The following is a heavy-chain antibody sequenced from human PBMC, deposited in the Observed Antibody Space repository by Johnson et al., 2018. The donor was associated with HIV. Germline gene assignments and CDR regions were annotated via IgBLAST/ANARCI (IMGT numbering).Heavy chain of an antibody. V-gene: IGHV3-7*01. CDR3: ARDFRSVGANDAFDI. J-gene: IGHJ3*02. D-gene: IGHD1-26*01. Sequence: VQLVESGGGVVQPGRSLRLSCAASGFTFTNHYMTWVRQAPGKGLEWVANIKQDGSEKYSVDSVKGRFTISRDNAKRSLYLQMNSLRAEDTAVYYCARDFRSVGANDAFDIWGQGTMVTVSS. CDR1: GFTFTNHY. CDR2: IKQDGSEK.